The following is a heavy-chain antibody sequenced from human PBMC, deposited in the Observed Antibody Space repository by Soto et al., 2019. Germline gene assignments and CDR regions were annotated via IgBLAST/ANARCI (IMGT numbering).Heavy chain of an antibody. D-gene: IGHD3-3*01. CDR3: GKETRHGDVWSGHDY. Sequence: EVQLLESGGGLVQPGGSLRLSCEVSGFTFSSYAMTWVRQAPGKGLEWVSAIGGIGDTYYAESVKGRFTISRDNSKSTLYVQMNSLRGDDTAVYYCGKETRHGDVWSGHDYWGQGTLVTVSS. CDR2: IGGIGDT. J-gene: IGHJ4*02. V-gene: IGHV3-23*01. CDR1: GFTFSSYA.